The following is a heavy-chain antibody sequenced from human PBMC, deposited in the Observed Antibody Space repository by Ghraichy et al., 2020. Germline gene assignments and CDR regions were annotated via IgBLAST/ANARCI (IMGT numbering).Heavy chain of an antibody. CDR1: GFTFSSYG. CDR3: ARDGDVATIDAFDI. V-gene: IGHV3-33*01. Sequence: GGSLRLSCAASGFTFSSYGMHWVRQAPGKGLEWVAVIWYDGSNKYYADSVKGRFTISRDNSKNTLYLQMNSLRAEDTAVYYCARDGDVATIDAFDIWGQGTMVTVSS. CDR2: IWYDGSNK. J-gene: IGHJ3*02. D-gene: IGHD5-12*01.